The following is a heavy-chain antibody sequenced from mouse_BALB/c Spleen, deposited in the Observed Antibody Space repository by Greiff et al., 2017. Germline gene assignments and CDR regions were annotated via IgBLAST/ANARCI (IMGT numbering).Heavy chain of an antibody. CDR1: GFTFSSFG. V-gene: IGHV5-17*02. CDR3: ARRSYWYFDV. CDR2: ISSGSSTI. J-gene: IGHJ1*01. Sequence: EVQLQESGGGLVQPGGSRKLSCAASGFTFSSFGMHWVRQAPEKGLEWVAYISSGSSTIYYADTVKGRFTISRDNPKNTLFLQMTSLRSEDTAMYYCARRSYWYFDVWGAGTTVTVSS.